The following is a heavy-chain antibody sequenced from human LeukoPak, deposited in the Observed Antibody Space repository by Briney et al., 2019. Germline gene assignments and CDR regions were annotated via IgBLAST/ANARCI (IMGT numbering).Heavy chain of an antibody. J-gene: IGHJ4*02. CDR1: GFTFTTYP. Sequence: GGSLRLSCAASGFTFTTYPMGWVRQAPGKGLEWVSGISRSGDDTYYADSVRSRFTISRDNSKNTLYLQMNSLRAEDTAIYYCAKDQLLGWGQGTQVTVSS. CDR3: AKDQLLG. D-gene: IGHD3-10*01. CDR2: ISRSGDDT. V-gene: IGHV3-23*01.